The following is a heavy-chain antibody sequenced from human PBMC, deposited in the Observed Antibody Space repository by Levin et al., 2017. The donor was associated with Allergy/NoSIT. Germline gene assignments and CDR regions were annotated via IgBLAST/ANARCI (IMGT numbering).Heavy chain of an antibody. CDR3: ARGTHDYVWGSYRYFDY. V-gene: IGHV3-21*01. D-gene: IGHD3-16*02. Sequence: GGSLRLSCAASGFTFSSYSMNWVRQAPGKGLEWVSSISSSSSYIYYADSVKGRFTISRDNAKNSLYLQMNSLRAEDTAVYYCARGTHDYVWGSYRYFDYWGQGTLVTVSS. CDR2: ISSSSSYI. J-gene: IGHJ4*02. CDR1: GFTFSSYS.